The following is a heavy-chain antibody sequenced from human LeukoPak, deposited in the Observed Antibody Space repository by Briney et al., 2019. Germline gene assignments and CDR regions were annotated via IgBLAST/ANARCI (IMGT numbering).Heavy chain of an antibody. CDR1: GFTFSGSV. J-gene: IGHJ4*02. D-gene: IGHD2-2*01. CDR2: IRSKANRYAT. Sequence: GGALRHSCADPGFTFSGSVTYWVCQGSGKGLEWVGRIRSKANRYATVYAASVKGTLTISRDDTKNTAYMRMNRLKNEDTCVYYCTSGGYCCSTICYGDSWGQGTLVTVSS. V-gene: IGHV3-73*01. CDR3: TSGGYCCSTICYGDS.